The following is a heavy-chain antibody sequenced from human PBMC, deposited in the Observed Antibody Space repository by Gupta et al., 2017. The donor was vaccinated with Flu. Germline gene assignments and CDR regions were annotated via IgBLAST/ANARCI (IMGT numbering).Heavy chain of an antibody. Sequence: GVTFSRYAMHWVRRAPGKGLEWVAVISYDGSGKHYADSVKGRFTISRDNSKNTLYLQMNSLRAEDTAVYYCASSTATHNDYWGQGTLVTVSS. CDR1: GVTFSRYA. D-gene: IGHD3-3*02. J-gene: IGHJ4*02. CDR3: ASSTATHNDY. V-gene: IGHV3-30-3*01. CDR2: ISYDGSGK.